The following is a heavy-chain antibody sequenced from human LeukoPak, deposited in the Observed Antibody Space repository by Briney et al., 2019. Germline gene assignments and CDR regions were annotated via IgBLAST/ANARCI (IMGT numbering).Heavy chain of an antibody. V-gene: IGHV4-59*01. CDR2: IHYNGRT. CDR1: GGSMYDYC. CDR3: ARVRLSGVIDY. J-gene: IGHJ4*02. Sequence: PSETLSLTCTVSGGSMYDYCWSWIRQPPVKGLEWIRHIHYNGRTNYNPSLESPATISIDMSKNQFSLNLSSVTAADTAVYYCARVRLSGVIDYWGQGTLVTVSS. D-gene: IGHD2-15*01.